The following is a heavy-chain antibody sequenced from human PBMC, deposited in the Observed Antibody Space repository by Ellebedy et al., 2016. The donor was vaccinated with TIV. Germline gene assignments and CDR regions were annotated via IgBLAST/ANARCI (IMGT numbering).Heavy chain of an antibody. D-gene: IGHD3-10*01. CDR1: GGTFSNHD. J-gene: IGHJ6*02. CDR3: AGMVRGVIGYYYSMDV. CDR2: IMPIFGAP. V-gene: IGHV1-69*05. Sequence: ASVKVSCXASGGTFSNHDVSWVRQAPGQGLEWMGGIMPIFGAPNYAPKFKGRVTISKDDSANTVFLLLSSLRSEDTAVYYCAGMVRGVIGYYYSMDVWGQGTTVTVS.